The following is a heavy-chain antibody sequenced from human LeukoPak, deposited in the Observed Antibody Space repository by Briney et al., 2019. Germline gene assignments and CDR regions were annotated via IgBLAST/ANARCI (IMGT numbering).Heavy chain of an antibody. J-gene: IGHJ4*02. V-gene: IGHV3-23*01. CDR3: ATTEVAVAGTSGPIDY. CDR1: GFTFSSYA. D-gene: IGHD6-19*01. CDR2: ISGSGGST. Sequence: GGSLRLSCTASGFTFSSYAMSWVRQAPGKGLEWVSAISGSGGSTCYADSVKGRFTISRDNSKNTLYLQMNSLRAEDTAVYYCATTEVAVAGTSGPIDYWGQGTLVTVSS.